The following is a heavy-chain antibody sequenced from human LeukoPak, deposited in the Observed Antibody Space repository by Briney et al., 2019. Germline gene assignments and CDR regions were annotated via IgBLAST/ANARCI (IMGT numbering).Heavy chain of an antibody. D-gene: IGHD5-18*01. Sequence: GSLRLSFAASGFTFSDYYMSWIRQAPGKGLEWVSYISSSGSTIYYADSVKGRFTISRDNAKNSLYLQMNSLRAEDTAVYYCATPVDTATVTPFDYWGQGTLVTVSS. CDR3: ATPVDTATVTPFDY. V-gene: IGHV3-11*04. CDR2: ISSSGSTI. CDR1: GFTFSDYY. J-gene: IGHJ4*02.